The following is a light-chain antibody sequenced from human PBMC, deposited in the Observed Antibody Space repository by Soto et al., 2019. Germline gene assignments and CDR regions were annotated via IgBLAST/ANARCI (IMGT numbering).Light chain of an antibody. CDR2: DAS. V-gene: IGKV3-15*01. Sequence: CPSTLSLSPGARATISCRASRRASSRLAWYQQKPGQAPRLLIYDASTRAKDIPARCSGSGSGTGFTLTISSLQSEEFAVYFCQQYSNWPSSTFGQGTRLEIK. CDR3: QQYSNWPSST. J-gene: IGKJ5*01. CDR1: RRASSR.